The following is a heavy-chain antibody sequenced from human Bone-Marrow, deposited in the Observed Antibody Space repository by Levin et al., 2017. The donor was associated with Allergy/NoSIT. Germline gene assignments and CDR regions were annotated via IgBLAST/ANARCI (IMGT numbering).Heavy chain of an antibody. V-gene: IGHV3-23*01. CDR1: GFTFSNYA. Sequence: PGGSLRLSCVVSGFTFSNYAMNWVRQAPGKGLEWVSSIRGSGGSTYYTDSVKGRFTISRHISKNTLYLQMGSLRAEDTAVYYWAKELRSDANGYYADALDIWGQGTMVTVSS. D-gene: IGHD3-22*01. CDR2: IRGSGGST. CDR3: AKELRSDANGYYADALDI. J-gene: IGHJ3*02.